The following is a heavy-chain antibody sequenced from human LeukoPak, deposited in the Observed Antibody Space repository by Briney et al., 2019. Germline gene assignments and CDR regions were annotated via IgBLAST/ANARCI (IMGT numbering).Heavy chain of an antibody. CDR2: IDERGSNA. J-gene: IGHJ4*02. D-gene: IGHD2-21*01. CDR1: GFTFSNHW. Sequence: GGSLRLSCAASGFTFSNHWMHWVRQAPGKGQVWVSRIDERGSNAMYADSVKGRFSTSRDNAKNTVNLQMNSLRAEDTGVYYCIRDEALWRLDYWGQGTLVTVSS. CDR3: IRDEALWRLDY. V-gene: IGHV3-74*03.